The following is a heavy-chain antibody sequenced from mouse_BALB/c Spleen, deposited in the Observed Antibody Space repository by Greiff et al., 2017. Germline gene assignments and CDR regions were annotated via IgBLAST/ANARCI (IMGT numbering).Heavy chain of an antibody. CDR3: ARHYSYYYAMDY. Sequence: EVKLMESGGGLVQPGGSLTLSCAASGFDFSRYWMSWVRQAPGKGLEWIGEINPDSSTINYTPSLKDKFIISRDNAKNTLYLQMSTVRSEDTALYYCARHYSYYYAMDYWGQGTSVTVSS. V-gene: IGHV4-1*02. J-gene: IGHJ4*01. CDR1: GFDFSRYW. D-gene: IGHD1-1*01. CDR2: INPDSSTI.